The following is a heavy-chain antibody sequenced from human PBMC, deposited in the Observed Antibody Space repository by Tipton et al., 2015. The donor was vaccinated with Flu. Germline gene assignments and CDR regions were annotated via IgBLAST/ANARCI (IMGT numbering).Heavy chain of an antibody. CDR1: GGSISTFY. J-gene: IGHJ2*01. CDR3: ARALQPWYFDL. CDR2: ISYSGST. Sequence: TLSLTCTVSGGSISTFYWTWIRQPPGKGLEWIGYISYSGSTNNNPSLRSRVSMSVDASKKQFSLRLNSVTAADTAVYYCARALQPWYFDLWGRGSLVTVSS. V-gene: IGHV4-59*01. D-gene: IGHD2-2*01.